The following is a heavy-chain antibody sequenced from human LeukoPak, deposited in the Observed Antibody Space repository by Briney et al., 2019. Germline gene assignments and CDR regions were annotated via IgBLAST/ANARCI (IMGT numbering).Heavy chain of an antibody. J-gene: IGHJ6*02. CDR1: GGSISSYY. CDR3: AREGYSGMDV. Sequence: NPSETLSLTRTVSGGSISSYYWSWIRQPPGKGLEWIGYIYYSGSTNYNPSLKSRVTISVDTSKNQFSLKLSSVTAADTAVYFCAREGYSGMDVWGQGTTVTVSS. V-gene: IGHV4-59*01. CDR2: IYYSGST.